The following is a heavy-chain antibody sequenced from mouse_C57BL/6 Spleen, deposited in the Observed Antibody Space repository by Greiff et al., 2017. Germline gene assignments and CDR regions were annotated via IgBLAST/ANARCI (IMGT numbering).Heavy chain of an antibody. CDR3: ALHYYGSSYDY. D-gene: IGHD1-1*01. Sequence: QVQLQQPGAELVKPGASVKLSCKASGYTFTSSWMHWVKQMPGQGLEWIGMIPPNSGSTNYTEKFKSKATLTVDKSSSTAYMQLSSLTSEDSAVYYCALHYYGSSYDYWGQGTTLTVSS. J-gene: IGHJ2*01. CDR2: IPPNSGST. CDR1: GYTFTSSW. V-gene: IGHV1-64*01.